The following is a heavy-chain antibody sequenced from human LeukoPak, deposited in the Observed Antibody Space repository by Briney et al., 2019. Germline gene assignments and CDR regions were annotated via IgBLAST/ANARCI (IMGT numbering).Heavy chain of an antibody. CDR2: IWYDGSKK. V-gene: IGHV3-33*06. Sequence: PGGSLRLSCAGSGFTPSSYGMHWVRQAPGKGLEWVAVIWYDGSKKYYADSVKGRFTISRDYSKNTLYLQMNSLRAEDTAVYYCAKGGGKVQDYWGQGTLVTVSS. CDR3: AKGGGKVQDY. CDR1: GFTPSSYG. D-gene: IGHD4-23*01. J-gene: IGHJ4*02.